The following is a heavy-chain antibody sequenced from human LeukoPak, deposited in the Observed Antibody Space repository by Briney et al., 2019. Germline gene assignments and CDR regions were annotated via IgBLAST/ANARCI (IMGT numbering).Heavy chain of an antibody. D-gene: IGHD3-10*01. CDR1: GFTFSSYA. CDR3: AREAIRAMARGYFDY. CDR2: ITYDGHNK. Sequence: RGSLRLSCAASGFTFSSYAMHWDSQAPGKGLEWVAVITYDGHNKYCADTVKGRFTGSRDNAKNTWYLHMSSLRAGDTAVYYCAREAIRAMARGYFDYWGQGTLVTVSS. V-gene: IGHV3-30*04. J-gene: IGHJ4*02.